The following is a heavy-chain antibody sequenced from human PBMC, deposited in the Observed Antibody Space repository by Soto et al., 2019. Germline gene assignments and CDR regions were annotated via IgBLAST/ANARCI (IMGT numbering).Heavy chain of an antibody. Sequence: GDTFSHYSRHWVRDSPGQRRGLMGGINAVNGNTKYSQKLQGSVTITRNTSASAAYMELSSLSSEDTAVYYCARDPPGYCTNGVCYDRSYSFDYWAQGTRGTVST. CDR2: INAVNGNT. V-gene: IGHV1-3*01. D-gene: IGHD2-8*01. CDR3: ARDPPGYCTNGVCYDRSYSFDY. CDR1: GDTFSHYS. J-gene: IGHJ4*02.